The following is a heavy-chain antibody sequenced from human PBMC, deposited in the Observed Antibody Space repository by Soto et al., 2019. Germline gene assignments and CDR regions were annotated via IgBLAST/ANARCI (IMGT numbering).Heavy chain of an antibody. D-gene: IGHD4-17*01. Sequence: ASVKVSCKASGYPFSSYHMHWVRQAPGQGLEWMGIISPSGGSTTYAQTFQGRVTVTRDTSTSTVYMELSGLRSDDTAVYYCARDGGDYGDCKYWGHGTLVTVSS. CDR2: ISPSGGST. V-gene: IGHV1-46*03. CDR3: ARDGGDYGDCKY. CDR1: GYPFSSYH. J-gene: IGHJ4*01.